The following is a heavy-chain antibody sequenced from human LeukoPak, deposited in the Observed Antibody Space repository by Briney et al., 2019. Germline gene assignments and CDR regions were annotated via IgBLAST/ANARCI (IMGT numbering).Heavy chain of an antibody. CDR1: GGSISSSSYY. V-gene: IGHV4-39*07. J-gene: IGHJ5*02. CDR3: ARWGTYASTSNWFDP. Sequence: SSETLSLTCTVSGGSISSSSYYWGWIRQPPGTGLEWIVSIYNSGSTYYNPSLKSRVTISVDTPKNQFSLSLSSVTAADTAVYYCARWGTYASTSNWFDPWGQGTLVTVSS. CDR2: IYNSGST. D-gene: IGHD2-2*01.